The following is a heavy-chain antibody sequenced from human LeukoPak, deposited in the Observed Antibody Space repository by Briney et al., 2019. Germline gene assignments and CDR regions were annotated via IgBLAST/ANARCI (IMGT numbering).Heavy chain of an antibody. V-gene: IGHV6-1*01. CDR3: AREEGIAAAGALEY. D-gene: IGHD6-13*01. CDR1: GDSVSSNTAV. Sequence: SQTLSLTCAISGDSVSSNTAVWNWIRQSPSRGLEWLGRTYYRSKWSNNYAVSVKSRIIINPDTSKTQLSLRLTAVTAADTAVYYCAREEGIAAAGALEYWGQGILVTVSS. J-gene: IGHJ4*02. CDR2: TYYRSKWSN.